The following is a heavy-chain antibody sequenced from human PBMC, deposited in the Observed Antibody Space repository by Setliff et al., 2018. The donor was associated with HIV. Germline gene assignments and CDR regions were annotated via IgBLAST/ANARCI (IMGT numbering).Heavy chain of an antibody. V-gene: IGHV4-34*01. CDR3: ARGGGYDRSGYYPFDY. D-gene: IGHD3-22*01. Sequence: SETLSLTCAVYGGSLSGYHWSWIRQSPEKGLEWIGEINHSGSTNYNPSLKSRVTMSVDTSKNQFSLRLSSVTAADTAVYYCARGGGYDRSGYYPFDYCGHGTPVTVSS. CDR1: GGSLSGYH. J-gene: IGHJ4*01. CDR2: INHSGST.